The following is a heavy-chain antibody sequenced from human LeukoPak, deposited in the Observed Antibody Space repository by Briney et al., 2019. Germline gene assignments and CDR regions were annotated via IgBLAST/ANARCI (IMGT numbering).Heavy chain of an antibody. CDR1: GYTFTDFN. D-gene: IGHD2-21*01. Sequence: GATVKISCKASGYTFTDFNMHWVKQAPGKGLEWVGRVDPGDGETKYSANFQGRVTITADKLEDTVYMELSSLRSDDTAVYYCATGALPAPIHSHSYRDVWGEGTTVIVSS. CDR2: VDPGDGET. CDR3: ATGALPAPIHSHSYRDV. V-gene: IGHV1-69-2*01. J-gene: IGHJ6*03.